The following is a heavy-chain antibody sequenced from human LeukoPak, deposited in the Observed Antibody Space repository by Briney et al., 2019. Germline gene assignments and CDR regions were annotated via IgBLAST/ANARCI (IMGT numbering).Heavy chain of an antibody. J-gene: IGHJ4*02. CDR2: IKQDGSEK. CDR3: ARDKSVGATPLDY. D-gene: IGHD1-26*01. V-gene: IGHV3-7*05. CDR1: GFTFSSYW. Sequence: GGSLRLSCAASGFTFSSYWVCWVRQAPGKGLERVANIKQDGSEKYYVDSVKGRFTIFRDNAKSSLYLGMNSLRAEDTAVYYCARDKSVGATPLDYWGQGTLVTVSS.